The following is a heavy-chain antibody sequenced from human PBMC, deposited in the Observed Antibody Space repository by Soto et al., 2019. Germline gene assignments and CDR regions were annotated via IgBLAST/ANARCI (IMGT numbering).Heavy chain of an antibody. CDR1: GYTFTGYY. D-gene: IGHD2-15*01. CDR2: INPNSGGT. CDR3: ARRRGLLGNDAFDI. Sequence: ASVKVSCKASGYTFTGYYMHWVRQAPGQGLEWMGWINPNSGGTNYAQKFQGWVTMTRDTSISTAYMELSRLRSDDTAVYYCARRRGLLGNDAFDIWGQGIMVTVSS. V-gene: IGHV1-2*04. J-gene: IGHJ3*02.